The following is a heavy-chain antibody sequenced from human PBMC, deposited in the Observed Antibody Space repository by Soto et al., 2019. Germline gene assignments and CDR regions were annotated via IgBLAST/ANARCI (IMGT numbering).Heavy chain of an antibody. D-gene: IGHD2-2*01. CDR2: RWYYGNKK. CDR3: ARDLVAAAVPGYNWFDS. J-gene: IGHJ5*01. Sequence: PGGSLSLCYAASGCTFSSHGVLWVRQAPGKGLEWVALRWYYGNKKYYADSVKGRFTISRDNSKDTLYLQMNSLRADDTAVYYCARDLVAAAVPGYNWFDSWGRGTLVTVSS. CDR1: GCTFSSHG. V-gene: IGHV3-33*01.